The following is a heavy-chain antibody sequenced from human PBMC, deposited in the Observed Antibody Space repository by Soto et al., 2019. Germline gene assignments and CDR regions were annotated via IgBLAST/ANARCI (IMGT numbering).Heavy chain of an antibody. J-gene: IGHJ3*01. CDR2: ILHSGET. CDR1: GDSITNSRW. V-gene: IGHV4-4*02. Sequence: QVQLQESGPGLVKPSGTLSLTCAVSGDSITNSRWWTWVRQPPGKGLEWIGDILHSGETNYNPSLKTLVFISVDKSHSQFSLRVSSVTAADTAVYYCAYSTGWYRHDVWGQGTLVTVSS. CDR3: AYSTGWYRHDV. D-gene: IGHD6-19*01.